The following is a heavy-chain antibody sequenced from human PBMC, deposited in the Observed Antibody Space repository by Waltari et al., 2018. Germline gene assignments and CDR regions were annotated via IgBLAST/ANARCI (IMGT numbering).Heavy chain of an antibody. V-gene: IGHV3-23*01. Sequence: EVQLLESGGGLVQPGGSLRLSCAASGFSFSGFALSWVRPAPGKGLEWVSTISGSGNAPFYADSVKGRFTISRDNSKNTVFLQMNSLRAEETALYYCAKAIKGYNSAWFDYWGQGTLVSVSS. CDR2: ISGSGNAP. CDR3: AKAIKGYNSAWFDY. J-gene: IGHJ5*01. CDR1: GFSFSGFA. D-gene: IGHD3-22*01.